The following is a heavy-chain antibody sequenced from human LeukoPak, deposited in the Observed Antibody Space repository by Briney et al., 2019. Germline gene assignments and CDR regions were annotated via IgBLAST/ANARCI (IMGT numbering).Heavy chain of an antibody. D-gene: IGHD3/OR15-3a*01. CDR2: ISTSSNTI. V-gene: IGHV3-48*04. CDR1: GFTFSSYS. Sequence: GGSLRLSCATSGFTFSSYSMSSARHAPGKWLEWVSYISTSSNTIYYADSVKDRFTTSRDNAKNSLYLQMNSLRAEDTAVYYCARYGTGFDYWGQGTLVTASS. J-gene: IGHJ4*02. CDR3: ARYGTGFDY.